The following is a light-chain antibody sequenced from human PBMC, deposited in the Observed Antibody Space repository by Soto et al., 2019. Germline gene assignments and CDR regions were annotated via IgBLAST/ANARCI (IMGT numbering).Light chain of an antibody. Sequence: DIQMTQSPSSLSASVGDRVTITCRASQGIGNSLAWYQQKPGRVPNLIMYAASTLLSGGPSRFSGSGSGTDFTLTISSLQPEEVATYYCQKYDSGPWTFGQGTKVEIK. J-gene: IGKJ1*01. CDR1: QGIGNS. CDR2: AAS. V-gene: IGKV1-27*01. CDR3: QKYDSGPWT.